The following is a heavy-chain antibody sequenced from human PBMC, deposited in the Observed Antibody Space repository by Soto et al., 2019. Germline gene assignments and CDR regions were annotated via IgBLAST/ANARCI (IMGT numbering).Heavy chain of an antibody. CDR2: ISGYNGNT. CDR1: GYTFFNYD. V-gene: IGHV1-18*03. CDR3: ARHHGPMRVDNHFDS. J-gene: IGHJ5*01. D-gene: IGHD3-22*01. Sequence: ASVKVSCKASGYTFFNYDMSWVRQAPGQGLEWMGWISGYNGNTQYAQKFQGRVTMTRDISTSTAYMELRSLRSDDMAVYYCARHHGPMRVDNHFDSWGQGTLGTVSA.